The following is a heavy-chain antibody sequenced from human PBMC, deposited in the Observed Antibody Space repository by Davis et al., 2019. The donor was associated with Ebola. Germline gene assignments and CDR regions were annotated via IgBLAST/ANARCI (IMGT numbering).Heavy chain of an antibody. CDR3: AKDHLRIDTTGYVGNVDY. V-gene: IGHV3-30*18. J-gene: IGHJ4*02. Sequence: GESLKISCAASGFTFSSYGMHWVRQAPGKGLEWVAVISYDGSNKYYADSVKGRFTIFRDNSWKSTLYLQMNSLRTEDTAVYYCAKDHLRIDTTGYVGNVDYWGQGTLVTVSS. CDR2: ISYDGSNK. CDR1: GFTFSSYG. D-gene: IGHD3-22*01.